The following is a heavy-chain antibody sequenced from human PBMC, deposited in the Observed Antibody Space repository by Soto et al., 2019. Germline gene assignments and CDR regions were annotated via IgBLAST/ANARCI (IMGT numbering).Heavy chain of an antibody. CDR3: AAAPGRGGRYGMDV. Sequence: SVKVSCKASGFTFSSSAVQWVRQARGQRLEWIGWIVVGSGNTNYAQKFQEGVTITRDMSTSTAYMELSSLRSDDTAVYYCAAAPGRGGRYGMDVWGQGTTVTVSS. V-gene: IGHV1-58*01. J-gene: IGHJ6*02. D-gene: IGHD1-26*01. CDR1: GFTFSSSA. CDR2: IVVGSGNT.